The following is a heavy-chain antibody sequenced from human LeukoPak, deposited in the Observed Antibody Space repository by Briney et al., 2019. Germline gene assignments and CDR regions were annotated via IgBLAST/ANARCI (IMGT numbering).Heavy chain of an antibody. V-gene: IGHV3-23*01. CDR2: ITASGGSA. Sequence: GGSLRLSCAASGFTFSSHAMRWVRQAPGKGLEWVSSITASGGSAFYADSVKGRFTISRDNSKSTLFLEMNNLRAEDTAVYYCGKGVGAARYFDYWGRGALVTVSS. CDR3: GKGVGAARYFDY. D-gene: IGHD1-26*01. CDR1: GFTFSSHA. J-gene: IGHJ4*02.